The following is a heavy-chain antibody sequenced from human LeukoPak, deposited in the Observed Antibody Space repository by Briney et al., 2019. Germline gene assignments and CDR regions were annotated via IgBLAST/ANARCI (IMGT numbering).Heavy chain of an antibody. J-gene: IGHJ4*02. V-gene: IGHV3-48*01. CDR3: ARHYGSGSYYKPFDY. CDR2: ISSSSSTI. Sequence: GGSLRLSCAASGFTFSSYSMNWVRQAPGKGLEWVSYISSSSSTIYYADPVKGRFTISRDNAKNSLYLQMNSLRAEDTAVYYCARHYGSGSYYKPFDYWGQGTLVTVSS. D-gene: IGHD3-10*01. CDR1: GFTFSSYS.